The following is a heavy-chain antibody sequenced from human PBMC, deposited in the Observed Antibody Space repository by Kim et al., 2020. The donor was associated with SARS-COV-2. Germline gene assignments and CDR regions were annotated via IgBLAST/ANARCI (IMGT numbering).Heavy chain of an antibody. CDR2: ISYDGSNK. J-gene: IGHJ4*02. V-gene: IGHV3-33*05. D-gene: IGHD2-2*01. Sequence: RGSLRLSCAASGFTFSSYGMHWVRQAPGKGLEWVAVISYDGSNKYYADSVKGRFTISRDNSKNTLYLQMNSLRAEDTAVYYCARTHIVVVTAAAGFDYWGQGTLVTVSS. CDR1: GFTFSSYG. CDR3: ARTHIVVVTAAAGFDY.